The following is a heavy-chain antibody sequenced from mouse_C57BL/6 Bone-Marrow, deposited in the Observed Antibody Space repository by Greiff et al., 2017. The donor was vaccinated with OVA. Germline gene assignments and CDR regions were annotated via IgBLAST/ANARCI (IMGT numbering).Heavy chain of an antibody. CDR2: IRSKSNNYAT. CDR3: VRHGTGDYAMDY. J-gene: IGHJ4*01. CDR1: GFSFNTYA. V-gene: IGHV10-1*01. D-gene: IGHD4-1*01. Sequence: EVQRVESGGGLVQPKGSLKLSCAASGFSFNTYAMNWVRQAPGKGLEWVARIRSKSNNYATYYADSVKDRFTISRDDSESMLYLQMNNLKTEDTAMYYCVRHGTGDYAMDYWGQGTSVTVSS.